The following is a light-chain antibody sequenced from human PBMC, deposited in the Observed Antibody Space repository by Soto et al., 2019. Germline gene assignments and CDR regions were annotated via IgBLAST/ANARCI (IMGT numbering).Light chain of an antibody. Sequence: DTHMTKCPASESASVGASVTITCLACQGITNRLAWYQQKPGKAPKLLIYEASSLQSGVPARISGSGSGTDFTLTISSLQPEDFAAYYCQQDNSLPITFGQGTRLEI. CDR3: QQDNSLPIT. CDR2: EAS. CDR1: QGITNR. J-gene: IGKJ5*01. V-gene: IGKV1D-12*01.